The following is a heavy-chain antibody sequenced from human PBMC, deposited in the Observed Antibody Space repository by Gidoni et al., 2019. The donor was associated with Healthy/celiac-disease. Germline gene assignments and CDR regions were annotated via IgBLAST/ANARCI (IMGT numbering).Heavy chain of an antibody. Sequence: QVQLVESGGGVVQPGRSLRLSCAASGFTFSSYGMHWVRQAPGKGLEWVAVIWYDGSNKYYADSVKGRFTISRDNSKNTLYLQMNSLRAEDTAVYYCARDTWDDYGDHFDYWGQGTLVTVSS. V-gene: IGHV3-33*01. CDR1: GFTFSSYG. CDR3: ARDTWDDYGDHFDY. CDR2: IWYDGSNK. J-gene: IGHJ4*02. D-gene: IGHD4-17*01.